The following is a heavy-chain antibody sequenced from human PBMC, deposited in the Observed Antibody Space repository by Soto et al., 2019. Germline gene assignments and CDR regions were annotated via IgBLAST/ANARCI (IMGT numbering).Heavy chain of an antibody. Sequence: QVQLVESGGGVVQPGSSLRLSCAASGFTFISYGMHWVRQAPGKGLEWVAVISYDGSNKYYADSVKGRFTISRDNSKNTLYLQMHSLRAEDTAVYYCAKSPEDIVVVVAALDYWGQGTLVTVSS. CDR1: GFTFISYG. D-gene: IGHD2-15*01. CDR2: ISYDGSNK. CDR3: AKSPEDIVVVVAALDY. V-gene: IGHV3-30*18. J-gene: IGHJ4*02.